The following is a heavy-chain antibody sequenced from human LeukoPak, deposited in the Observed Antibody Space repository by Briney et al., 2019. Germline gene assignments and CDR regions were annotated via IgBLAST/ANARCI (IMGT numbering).Heavy chain of an antibody. Sequence: SETLSLTCTVSGYSISSGYYWGWIRQPPGKGLEWIGSIYHSGSTYYNPSLKSRVTISVDTSKNQFSLKLSSVTAADTAVYYSARHHSSGYYRDAFDIWGQGTMLTVSS. CDR2: IYHSGST. CDR1: GYSISSGYY. CDR3: ARHHSSGYYRDAFDI. J-gene: IGHJ3*02. D-gene: IGHD3-22*01. V-gene: IGHV4-38-2*02.